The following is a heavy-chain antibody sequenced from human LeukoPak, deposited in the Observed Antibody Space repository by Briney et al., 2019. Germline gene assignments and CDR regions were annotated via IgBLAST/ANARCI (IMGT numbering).Heavy chain of an antibody. CDR2: INPNSSGT. CDR3: ARGPHWDPHFDY. J-gene: IGHJ4*02. V-gene: IGHV1-2*02. Sequence: ASVKVSCKASGYTFTGFYMHWVRQAPGQGLEWMGWINPNSSGTKYAPRFQGRVTMTSDTSINTAYMEVSSLKSDDTAMYYCARGPHWDPHFDYWGQGTLVTVSS. CDR1: GYTFTGFY. D-gene: IGHD7-27*01.